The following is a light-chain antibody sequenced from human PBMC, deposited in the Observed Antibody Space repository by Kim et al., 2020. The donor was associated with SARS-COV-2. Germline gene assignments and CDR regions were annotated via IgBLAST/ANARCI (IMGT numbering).Light chain of an antibody. CDR3: QQYGSSPPWT. CDR1: QTVSSNL. CDR2: GAS. Sequence: PGERATLSGRASQTVSSNLLAWYQRKPGQAPRLLIYGASSRAPGIPDRFSGSRSGTDFTLTISRLEPEDFAVYYCQQYGSSPPWTFGQGTTVDIK. J-gene: IGKJ1*01. V-gene: IGKV3-20*01.